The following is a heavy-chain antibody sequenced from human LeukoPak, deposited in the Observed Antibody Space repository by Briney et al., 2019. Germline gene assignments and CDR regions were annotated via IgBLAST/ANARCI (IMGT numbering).Heavy chain of an antibody. CDR1: GFSFRDYF. D-gene: IGHD3-22*01. Sequence: GGSLRLSCEASGFSFRDYFMSWVRQAPGKGPEWVSYISSSGSSRHYADFVKGRFTISRDNAKNSLYLEMNSLRAEDTAVYYCARVPYFYDRRSGFDYWGQGTLVSVSS. J-gene: IGHJ4*02. CDR2: ISSSGSSR. CDR3: ARVPYFYDRRSGFDY. V-gene: IGHV3-11*01.